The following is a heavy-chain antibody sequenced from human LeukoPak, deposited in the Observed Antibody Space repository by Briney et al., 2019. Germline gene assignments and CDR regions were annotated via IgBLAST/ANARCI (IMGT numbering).Heavy chain of an antibody. D-gene: IGHD4-17*01. CDR3: ARDYGDNSYFFDY. CDR1: DYTFTSFG. V-gene: IGHV1-18*01. Sequence: GASVTVSCKASDYTFTSFGVSWVRQPPGQGPEWMGWISDYNDNRHYPQKFQGRVTLTTDTSTSTAYLELRSLRSDDTAVYFCARDYGDNSYFFDYWGQGTLVTVSS. J-gene: IGHJ4*02. CDR2: ISDYNDNR.